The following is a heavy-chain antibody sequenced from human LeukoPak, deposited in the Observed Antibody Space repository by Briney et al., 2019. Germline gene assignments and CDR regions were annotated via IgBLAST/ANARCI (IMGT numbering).Heavy chain of an antibody. CDR2: INTNTRKL. CDR3: ARGFYNSSRDPIDY. Sequence: ASVKVSCKSSGYIFSNYAINWVRQAPGQGLEWMGWINTNTRKLTYAQGFTGRYVFSLDTSVSTTYLQISNLKAGDTAVYFCARGFYNSSRDPIDYWGRGTLVTVSS. CDR1: GYIFSNYA. D-gene: IGHD3-10*01. V-gene: IGHV7-4-1*02. J-gene: IGHJ4*02.